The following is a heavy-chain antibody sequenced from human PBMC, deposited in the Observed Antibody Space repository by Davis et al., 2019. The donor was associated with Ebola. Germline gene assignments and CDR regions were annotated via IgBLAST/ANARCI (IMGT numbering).Heavy chain of an antibody. CDR2: IYHSGST. Sequence: SETLSLTCAVSGGSISSSNWWSWVRQPPGKGLEWIGEIYHSGSTNYNPSLKSRVTISVDTSKNQFSLKLSSVTAADTAVYYCARGPYSSSFDYWGQGTLVTVSS. CDR3: ARGPYSSSFDY. CDR1: GGSISSSNW. V-gene: IGHV4-4*02. J-gene: IGHJ4*02. D-gene: IGHD6-6*01.